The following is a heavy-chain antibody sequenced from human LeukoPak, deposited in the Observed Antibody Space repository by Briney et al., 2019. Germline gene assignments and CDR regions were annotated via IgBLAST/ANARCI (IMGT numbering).Heavy chain of an antibody. CDR2: ISTYNGNT. D-gene: IGHD5-12*01. J-gene: IGHJ6*03. CDR1: GYTFTSYG. V-gene: IGHV1-18*01. CDR3: ARGHVDIVVSGGADYYMDV. Sequence: AASVKVSCKASGYTFTSYGISWVRQAPGQGLEWMGWISTYNGNTNYAQKLQGRVTMTTDTSTSTAYMELRSLRSDDTAVYYCARGHVDIVVSGGADYYMDVWGKGTTVTISS.